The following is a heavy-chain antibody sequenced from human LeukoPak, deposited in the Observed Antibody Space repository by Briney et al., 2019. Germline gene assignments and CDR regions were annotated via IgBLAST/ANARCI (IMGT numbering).Heavy chain of an antibody. Sequence: ASVKVSCKASGYTFTSYGISWVRQAPGQGLEWMGWISAYNGNTNYAQKLQGRVTMTRDMSTTTVYMELSSLRSEDTAVYYCARAVGGDGSGSLWGPGTLVTVSS. D-gene: IGHD3-10*01. CDR2: ISAYNGNT. CDR1: GYTFTSYG. V-gene: IGHV1-18*01. J-gene: IGHJ4*02. CDR3: ARAVGGDGSGSL.